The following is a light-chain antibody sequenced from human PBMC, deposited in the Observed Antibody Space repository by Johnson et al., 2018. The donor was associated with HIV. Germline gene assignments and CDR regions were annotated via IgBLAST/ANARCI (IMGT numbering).Light chain of an antibody. CDR1: SSNIGNNY. V-gene: IGLV1-51*02. J-gene: IGLJ1*01. Sequence: QSVLTQPPSVSAAPGQKVTISCSVSSSNIGNNYVSWYQQFPGTAPKLLIYENNKRPSGIPDRFSGSKSGTSATLGITGLQTGDEADYYCGTWYSSLSAAFGTGTKVTGL. CDR3: GTWYSSLSAA. CDR2: ENN.